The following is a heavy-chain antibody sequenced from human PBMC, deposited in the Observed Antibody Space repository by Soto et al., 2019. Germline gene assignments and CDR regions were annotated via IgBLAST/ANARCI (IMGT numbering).Heavy chain of an antibody. Sequence: EVQLVESGGGLVQPGRSLRLSCAASGFTFDDYAMHWVRQAPGKGLEWVSGISWNSGSIGYADSVKGRFTISRDNAKNSLYLQMNSLRAEDTALYYCAKEPSAKWLVRNYFDYWGQGTLVTVSS. CDR3: AKEPSAKWLVRNYFDY. CDR1: GFTFDDYA. V-gene: IGHV3-9*01. D-gene: IGHD6-19*01. CDR2: ISWNSGSI. J-gene: IGHJ4*02.